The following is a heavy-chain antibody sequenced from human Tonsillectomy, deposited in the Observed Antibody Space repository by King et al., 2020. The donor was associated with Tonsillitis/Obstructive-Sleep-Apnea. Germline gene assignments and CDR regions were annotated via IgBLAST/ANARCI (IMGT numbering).Heavy chain of an antibody. V-gene: IGHV3-7*03. Sequence: VQLVESGGGFVQPGGSLRLSCAASGFTFSSYWMSWVRQAPGKGLEWVANIKQVGSEKYYVDSVKGRFTISRDNAKNSLYLKMNSLRAEDTVVYYCARGLYCSGGSCYLAAFDIWGQGTMVTVSS. CDR1: GFTFSSYW. J-gene: IGHJ3*02. CDR3: ARGLYCSGGSCYLAAFDI. CDR2: IKQVGSEK. D-gene: IGHD2-15*01.